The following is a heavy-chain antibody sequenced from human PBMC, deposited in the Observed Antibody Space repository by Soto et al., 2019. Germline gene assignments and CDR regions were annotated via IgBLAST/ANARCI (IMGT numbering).Heavy chain of an antibody. CDR1: GGSISNHY. J-gene: IGHJ4*02. CDR3: ATRPPGGVCLGVFAY. D-gene: IGHD3-10*01. CDR2: VYQSGTT. V-gene: IGHV4-59*11. Sequence: PAETLSLTCTVSGGSISNHYWSWIRQPPGKGPEWIGYVYQSGTTNYNPSLESRVTISLDTSKNQFSLKLNSVTAADTAVYFCATRPPGGVCLGVFAYRSQGTLVTGSS.